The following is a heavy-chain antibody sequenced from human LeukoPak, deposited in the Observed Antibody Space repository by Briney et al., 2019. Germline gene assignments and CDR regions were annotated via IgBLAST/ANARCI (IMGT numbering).Heavy chain of an antibody. CDR3: AREFDY. Sequence: GGSLRLSCAASGFTFSSYAMHWVRQAPGKGLEWVAVISYDGSNKYYADSVKGRFTISRDKSKNTLYLQMNSLRAEDTAVYYCAREFDYWGQGTLVTVSS. CDR1: GFTFSSYA. CDR2: ISYDGSNK. J-gene: IGHJ4*02. V-gene: IGHV3-30-3*01.